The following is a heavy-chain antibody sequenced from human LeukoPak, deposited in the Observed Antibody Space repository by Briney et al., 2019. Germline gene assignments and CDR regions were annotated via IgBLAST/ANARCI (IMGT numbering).Heavy chain of an antibody. CDR3: ARGHWGTTGTREKSRAIDY. D-gene: IGHD1-1*01. Sequence: PGGSLRLSCAASGFTFSSYEMNWVRQAPGKGLEWVLYISSSGSTIYYADSVKGRFTISRDNAKNSLYLQMNSLRAEDTAVYYCARGHWGTTGTREKSRAIDYWGQGTLVTVSS. V-gene: IGHV3-48*03. CDR2: ISSSGSTI. J-gene: IGHJ4*02. CDR1: GFTFSSYE.